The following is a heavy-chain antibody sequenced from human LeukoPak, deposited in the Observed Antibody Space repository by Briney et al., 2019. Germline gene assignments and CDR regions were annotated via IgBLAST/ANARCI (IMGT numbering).Heavy chain of an antibody. CDR1: GYTLTELS. CDR3: ATDYGQLATTVLFDY. D-gene: IGHD6-6*01. V-gene: IGHV1-24*01. CDR2: FDPEDGET. J-gene: IGHJ4*02. Sequence: GASVKVSCKVSGYTLTELSMHWVRQAPGKGLEWMGGFDPEDGETIYAQKFQGRVTMTEDTSTDTAYMELSSLRSEDTAVYYCATDYGQLATTVLFDYWGQGTLVTVSS.